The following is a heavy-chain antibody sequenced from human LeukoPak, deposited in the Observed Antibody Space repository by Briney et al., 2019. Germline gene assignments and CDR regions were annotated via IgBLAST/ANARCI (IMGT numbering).Heavy chain of an antibody. J-gene: IGHJ4*02. D-gene: IGHD6-13*01. V-gene: IGHV3-30*18. CDR1: GFTFSSYG. CDR3: AKASPIAAAGTGFDY. Sequence: GGSLRLSCAASGFTFSSYGMHWVRQAPGKGLEWVAAISYDGSNKYYADSVKGRFTISRDNSKNTLYLQMNSLRAEDTAVYYCAKASPIAAAGTGFDYWGQGTLVTVSS. CDR2: ISYDGSNK.